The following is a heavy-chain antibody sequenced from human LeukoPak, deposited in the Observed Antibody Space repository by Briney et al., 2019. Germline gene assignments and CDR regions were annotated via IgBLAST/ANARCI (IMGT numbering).Heavy chain of an antibody. V-gene: IGHV3-30*02. CDR2: IRYDGSNK. D-gene: IGHD1-20*01. J-gene: IGHJ4*02. CDR1: GFTFSSYG. CDR3: AKALGGITGTTSGLDY. Sequence: GGSLRLSCAASGFTFSSYGMHWVRQAPGKGLEWVAVIRYDGSNKYYADSVKGRFTISRDNSKNTLYLQMNSLRAEDTAVYYCAKALGGITGTTSGLDYWGQGTLVTVSS.